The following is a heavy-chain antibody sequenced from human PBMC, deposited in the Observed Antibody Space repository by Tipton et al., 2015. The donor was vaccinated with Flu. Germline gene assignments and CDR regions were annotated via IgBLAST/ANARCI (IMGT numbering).Heavy chain of an antibody. Sequence: GLVKPSETLSLTCTVSGGSLSSNYWSWIRQPAGEGLEWIGRLYGSGTTKYNPSLKSRVTLSIDTSKNQFSLRLSSVTAADTAVYYCARTSPYIPDAFDMWGQGTKVTVSS. CDR1: GGSLSSNY. CDR2: LYGSGTT. J-gene: IGHJ3*02. CDR3: ARTSPYIPDAFDM. V-gene: IGHV4-4*07.